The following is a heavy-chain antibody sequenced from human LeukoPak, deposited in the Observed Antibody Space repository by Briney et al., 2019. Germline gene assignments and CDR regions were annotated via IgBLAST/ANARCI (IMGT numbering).Heavy chain of an antibody. D-gene: IGHD2-15*01. J-gene: IGHJ4*02. CDR1: GFTFDDCA. CDR2: ISGDGGST. V-gene: IGHV3-43*02. CDR3: AKDMSCSGGSCYSFDY. Sequence: PGGSLRLSCAASGFTFDDCAMHWVRQAPGKGLEWVSLISGDGGSTYYADSVKGRFTISRDNSKNSLYLQMNSLRTEDTALYYCAKDMSCSGGSCYSFDYWGQGTLGTVSS.